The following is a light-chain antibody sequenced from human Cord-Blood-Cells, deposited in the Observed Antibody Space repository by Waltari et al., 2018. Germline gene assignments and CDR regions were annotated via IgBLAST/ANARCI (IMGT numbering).Light chain of an antibody. CDR1: QSISSW. Sequence: DIQMTQSPSTLSASVGDRVTITCRASQSISSWLAWYQQKPGKAPKLLLYKASSLESGVPSRFSGSGSGTGFTLTISSLQPDDFATYYCQQYNSYSTFGQGTKVEIK. J-gene: IGKJ1*01. V-gene: IGKV1-5*03. CDR2: KAS. CDR3: QQYNSYST.